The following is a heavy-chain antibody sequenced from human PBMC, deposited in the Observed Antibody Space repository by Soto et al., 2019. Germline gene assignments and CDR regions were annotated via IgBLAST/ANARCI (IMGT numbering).Heavy chain of an antibody. CDR1: GDSITSGNYY. V-gene: IGHV4-61*01. D-gene: IGHD3-10*01. J-gene: IGHJ4*02. Sequence: SETLSLTCTVSGDSITSGNYYWSWIRQPPGKGLEWIGHIYYSGSTNYSPSLKSRVTISLDTSNNQLSLKVTSVTAADTAVYYCARHRIEVVWRGFDFWGQGSPVTVSS. CDR3: ARHRIEVVWRGFDF. CDR2: IYYSGST.